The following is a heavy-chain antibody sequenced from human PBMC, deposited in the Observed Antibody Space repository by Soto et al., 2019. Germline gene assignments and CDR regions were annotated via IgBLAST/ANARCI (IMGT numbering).Heavy chain of an antibody. Sequence: GGSLRLSCAASGFTVSSNYMSWVRQAPGKGLEWVSVIYSGGSTYYADSVKGRFTISRDNSKNTLYLQMNSLRAEDTAVYYCAREFQGSGGSIHFDYWGQGTLVTVSS. V-gene: IGHV3-66*01. CDR3: AREFQGSGGSIHFDY. J-gene: IGHJ4*02. CDR1: GFTVSSNY. CDR2: IYSGGST. D-gene: IGHD2-15*01.